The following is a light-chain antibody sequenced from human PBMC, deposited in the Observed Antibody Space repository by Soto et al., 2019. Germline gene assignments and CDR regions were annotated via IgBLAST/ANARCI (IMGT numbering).Light chain of an antibody. J-gene: IGLJ1*01. CDR2: EVS. CDR3: SSYTSSSTYV. V-gene: IGLV2-14*01. Sequence: QSALTQPASVSGSPGQSITISCTGTSSDVGGYKYVSWYQQHPGKAPKLMIYEVSNRPSGVSNRFSGSKSGNTASLTISGLQAEDEAGYYCSSYTSSSTYVFGTGTKGTVL. CDR1: SSDVGGYKY.